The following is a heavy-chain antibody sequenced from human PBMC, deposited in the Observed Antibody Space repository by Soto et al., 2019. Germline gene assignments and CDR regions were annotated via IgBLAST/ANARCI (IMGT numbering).Heavy chain of an antibody. J-gene: IGHJ4*02. Sequence: PGGSLRLSCAASGFTFSSSSMNWVRQAPGKGLEWVSYISSSSSTISYADSVKGRFTISRDNAKNSLYLQMNSLRDEDTAVYFCASNRYSSGLKYYWGPGTLVTVSS. CDR3: ASNRYSSGLKYY. D-gene: IGHD6-19*01. CDR1: GFTFSSSS. CDR2: ISSSSSTI. V-gene: IGHV3-48*02.